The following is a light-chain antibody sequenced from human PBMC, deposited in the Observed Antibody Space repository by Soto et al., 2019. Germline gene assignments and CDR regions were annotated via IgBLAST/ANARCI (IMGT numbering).Light chain of an antibody. CDR1: NSDVGRYNL. Sequence: QSVLAQPASVSGSPGQSITISCTGTNSDVGRYNLVSWYQQRPGQAPQVLIYEVTKRPSGVSDCFSGSKSGNTASLTISGLQAEDEGEYFCCSYASSTTYVIFGGGTKVTVL. J-gene: IGLJ2*01. V-gene: IGLV2-23*02. CDR2: EVT. CDR3: CSYASSTTYVI.